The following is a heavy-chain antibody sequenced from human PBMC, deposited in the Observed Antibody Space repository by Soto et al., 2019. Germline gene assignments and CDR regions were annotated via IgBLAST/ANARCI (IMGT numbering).Heavy chain of an antibody. CDR3: AKDGPFREKNFYYYYGMDV. Sequence: QVQLVESGGGVVQPGRSLRLSCAASGFTFSSYGMHWVRQAPGKGLEWVAVISYDGSNKYYADSVKGRFTISRDNSKNTLYLQMNSLRAEDTAVYYCAKDGPFREKNFYYYYGMDVWGQGTTVTVSS. V-gene: IGHV3-30*18. CDR2: ISYDGSNK. D-gene: IGHD1-26*01. CDR1: GFTFSSYG. J-gene: IGHJ6*02.